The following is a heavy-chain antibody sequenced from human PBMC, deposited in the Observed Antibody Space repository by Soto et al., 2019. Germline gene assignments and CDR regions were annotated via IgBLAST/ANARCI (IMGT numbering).Heavy chain of an antibody. J-gene: IGHJ6*02. CDR3: ARGGEPHYYYYGMDV. CDR1: GGSISSGGYS. Sequence: PSETLSLTCAVSGGSISSGGYSWSWIRQPPGKGLEWIGYIYHSGSTYYNPSLKSRVTISVDRSKNQFSLKLSSVTAADTAVYYCARGGEPHYYYYGMDVWGQGTTVTVS. V-gene: IGHV4-30-2*01. CDR2: IYHSGST.